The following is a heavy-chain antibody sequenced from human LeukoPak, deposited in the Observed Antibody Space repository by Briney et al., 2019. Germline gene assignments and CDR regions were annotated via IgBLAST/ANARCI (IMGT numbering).Heavy chain of an antibody. CDR3: ARARVVYYGGNSDAFDI. V-gene: IGHV4-31*03. CDR1: GGSISSGGYY. J-gene: IGHJ3*02. Sequence: PSETLSLTCTVSGGSISSGGYYWSWIRQHPGKGLEWIGYIYYSGSTYYNPSLKSRVTISVDTSKNQFSLKLSSVTAADTAVYYCARARVVYYGGNSDAFDIWGQGTMVTVSS. D-gene: IGHD4-23*01. CDR2: IYYSGST.